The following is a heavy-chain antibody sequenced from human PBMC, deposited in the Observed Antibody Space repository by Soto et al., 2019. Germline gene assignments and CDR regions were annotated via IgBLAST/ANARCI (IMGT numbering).Heavy chain of an antibody. D-gene: IGHD4-4*01. V-gene: IGHV4-34*01. Sequence: SETLSLTCAVYGGSFSGYYWSWIRQPPGKGLEWIGEINHSGSTNYNPSLKSRVTISVDTSKNQFSLKLSSVTAADTAVYYCARSSDALTTPSVDWFDPWGQGTLVTVSS. CDR2: INHSGST. CDR1: GGSFSGYY. J-gene: IGHJ5*02. CDR3: ARSSDALTTPSVDWFDP.